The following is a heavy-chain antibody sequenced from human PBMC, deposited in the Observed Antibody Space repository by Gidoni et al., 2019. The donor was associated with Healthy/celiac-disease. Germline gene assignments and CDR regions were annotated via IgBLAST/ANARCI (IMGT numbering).Heavy chain of an antibody. J-gene: IGHJ5*02. Sequence: QVQLVESGGVVVQPGWSLRLSCAASGFTFSSYGMHLVRQAPGKGLEGVAVIWYDGSNKDYADSVKGRFTISRDNSKNTLYLQMNSLRAEDTAGYYCARDREVTMVRGVIDPWGQGTLVTVSS. D-gene: IGHD3-10*01. CDR1: GFTFSSYG. CDR3: ARDREVTMVRGVIDP. V-gene: IGHV3-33*01. CDR2: IWYDGSNK.